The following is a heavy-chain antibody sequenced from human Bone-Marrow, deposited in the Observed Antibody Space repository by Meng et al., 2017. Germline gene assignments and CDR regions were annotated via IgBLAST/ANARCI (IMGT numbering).Heavy chain of an antibody. CDR1: GYTFTSYY. Sequence: ASVKVSCKASGYTFTSYYMHWVRQAPGQGLEWMGIINPSGGSTSYAQKFQGRVTMTRDTSTSTVYMELSSLRSEDTAVYYCARDMIVVVPAAYYYYYGMDVWGQGTTVTGAS. J-gene: IGHJ6*02. V-gene: IGHV1-46*01. D-gene: IGHD2-2*01. CDR3: ARDMIVVVPAAYYYYYGMDV. CDR2: INPSGGST.